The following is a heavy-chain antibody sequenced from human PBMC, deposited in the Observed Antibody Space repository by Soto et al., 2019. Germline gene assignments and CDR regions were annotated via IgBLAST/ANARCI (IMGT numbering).Heavy chain of an antibody. CDR2: ISSSSSYI. CDR3: ARDFPSYSSGWYDTQRYYFDY. CDR1: GFTFSSYS. D-gene: IGHD6-19*01. Sequence: GGSLRLSCAASGFTFSSYSMNWVRQAPGKGLEWVSSISSSSSYIYYADSVKGRFTISRDNAKNSLYLQMNSLRAEDTAVYYCARDFPSYSSGWYDTQRYYFDYCGQATLVTVSS. J-gene: IGHJ4*02. V-gene: IGHV3-21*01.